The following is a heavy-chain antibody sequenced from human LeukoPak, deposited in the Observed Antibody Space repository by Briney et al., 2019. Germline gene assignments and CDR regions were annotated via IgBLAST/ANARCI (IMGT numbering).Heavy chain of an antibody. CDR1: GFTFSSYA. CDR2: ISGSGGST. Sequence: GGSLRLSCAASGFTFSSYAMSWVRQAPGKGLEWVSAISGSGGSTYYADSVKGRFTISRDSSKNTLYLQMNSLRAEDTAVYYCAKALFGVVIMPFYYWGQGTLVTVSS. CDR3: AKALFGVVIMPFYY. V-gene: IGHV3-23*01. D-gene: IGHD3-3*01. J-gene: IGHJ4*02.